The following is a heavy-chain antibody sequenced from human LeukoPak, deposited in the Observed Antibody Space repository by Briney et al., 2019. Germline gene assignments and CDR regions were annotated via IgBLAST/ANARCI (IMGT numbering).Heavy chain of an antibody. CDR2: IYTSGST. V-gene: IGHV4-61*02. CDR1: GGSISSGSYY. CDR3: AGRDGYRDPYYYYMDV. J-gene: IGHJ6*03. Sequence: SETLSLTCTVSGGSISSGSYYCSWIRQPAGKGLEWIGRIYTSGSTNYNPSLKSRVTISVDTSKNQFSLKLSSVTAADTAVYYCAGRDGYRDPYYYYMDVWGKGTTVTISS. D-gene: IGHD5-24*01.